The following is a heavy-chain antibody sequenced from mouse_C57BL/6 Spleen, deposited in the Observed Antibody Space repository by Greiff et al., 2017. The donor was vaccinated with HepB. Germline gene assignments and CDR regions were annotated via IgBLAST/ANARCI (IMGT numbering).Heavy chain of an antibody. CDR3: ARDYYGSRGYFDG. Sequence: QVQLQQSGPELVKPGASVKISCKASGYAFSSSWMNWVKQRPGKGLEWIGRIYPGDGDTNYNGKFKGKATLTADKSSSTAYMQLSSLTSEDSAVYFCARDYYGSRGYFDGWGTGTTVTVSS. J-gene: IGHJ1*03. CDR2: IYPGDGDT. CDR1: GYAFSSSW. D-gene: IGHD1-1*01. V-gene: IGHV1-82*01.